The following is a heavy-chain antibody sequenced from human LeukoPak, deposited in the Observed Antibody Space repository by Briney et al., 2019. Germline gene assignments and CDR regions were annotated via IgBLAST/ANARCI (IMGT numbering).Heavy chain of an antibody. V-gene: IGHV1-18*01. D-gene: IGHD3-22*01. CDR1: GYTFTSYG. Sequence: GASVKVSCKASGYTFTSYGISWVRQAPGQGLEWMGWISAYNGNTNYAQKLQGRVTMTTDTSTSTAYMELRSLRSDDTAVYYCAALGFYHDSSGYYSYWGQGTLVTVSS. CDR2: ISAYNGNT. CDR3: AALGFYHDSSGYYSY. J-gene: IGHJ4*02.